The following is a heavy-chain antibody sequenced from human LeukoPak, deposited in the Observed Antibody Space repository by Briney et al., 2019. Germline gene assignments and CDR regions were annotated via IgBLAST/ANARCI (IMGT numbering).Heavy chain of an antibody. V-gene: IGHV1-8*01. CDR3: ARAEGSSSWYLV. CDR2: MNPNSGNT. J-gene: IGHJ4*02. D-gene: IGHD6-13*01. Sequence: GASVKVSCKASGYTFTSYDINWVRQATGQGLEWMGWMNPNSGNTGYAQKFQGRVTMTRNASISTAYMELSSLRSEDTAVYYCARAEGSSSWYLVWGQGTLVTVSS. CDR1: GYTFTSYD.